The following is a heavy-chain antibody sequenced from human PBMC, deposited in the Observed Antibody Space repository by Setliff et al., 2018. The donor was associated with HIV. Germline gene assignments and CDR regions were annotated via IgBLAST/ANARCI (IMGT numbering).Heavy chain of an antibody. CDR2: ISPDGNKK. CDR3: TRDPRRPAADYYYYYMDV. J-gene: IGHJ6*03. Sequence: GGSLRLSCAASGFSFSNFWMYWVRQSPGKGLEWVANISPDGNKKYYVASVKGRFTTSRDNARNSLYLQMNSLRAEDTAVYYCTRDPRRPAADYYYYYMDVWGKGTTVTVSS. D-gene: IGHD2-2*01. CDR1: GFSFSNFW. V-gene: IGHV3-7*03.